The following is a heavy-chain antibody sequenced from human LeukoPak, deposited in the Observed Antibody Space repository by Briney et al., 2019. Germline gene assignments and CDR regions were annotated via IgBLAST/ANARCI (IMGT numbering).Heavy chain of an antibody. J-gene: IGHJ4*02. D-gene: IGHD3-9*01. CDR2: ITTEGVGT. CDR3: ATRLGGEY. V-gene: IGHV3-23*01. CDR1: GITFSSYP. Sequence: GGSLRLPCTASGITFSSYPMTWVRQAPGKGLEWVSTITTEGVGTYYADSVKGRFAISRDNARSTLYLQMNSLRAEDTALYYCATRLGGEYWGQGTLVTVSS.